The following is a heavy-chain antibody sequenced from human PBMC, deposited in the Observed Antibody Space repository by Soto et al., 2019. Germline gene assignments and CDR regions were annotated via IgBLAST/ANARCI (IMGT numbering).Heavy chain of an antibody. V-gene: IGHV3-49*04. Sequence: GGSLRLSCTASGFTFGDYAMSWVRQAPGKGLEWVGFIRSKAYGGTTEYAASVKGGFTISRDDSKSIAYLQMNSLKTEDTAVYYCTRVFLDIVVVVAATWDIWGQGTMVTVSS. CDR2: IRSKAYGGTT. CDR1: GFTFGDYA. CDR3: TRVFLDIVVVVAATWDI. J-gene: IGHJ3*02. D-gene: IGHD2-15*01.